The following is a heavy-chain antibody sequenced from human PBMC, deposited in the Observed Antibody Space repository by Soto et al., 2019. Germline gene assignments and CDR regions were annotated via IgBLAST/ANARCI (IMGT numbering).Heavy chain of an antibody. CDR3: ASPIGDYYDSSGYYSYYYYGMDV. CDR2: ISYDGSNK. CDR1: GFTFSSYA. V-gene: IGHV3-30-3*01. D-gene: IGHD3-22*01. Sequence: GGSLRLSCAASGFTFSSYAMHWVRQAPGKGLEWVAVISYDGSNKYYADSVKGRFTISRDNSKNTLYLQMNSLRAEDTAVYYCASPIGDYYDSSGYYSYYYYGMDVWGQGTTVTVS. J-gene: IGHJ6*02.